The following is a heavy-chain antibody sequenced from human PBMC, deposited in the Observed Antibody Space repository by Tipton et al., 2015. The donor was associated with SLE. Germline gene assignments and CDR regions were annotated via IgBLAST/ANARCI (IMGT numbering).Heavy chain of an antibody. CDR3: ARRGRYSSSWDFDY. J-gene: IGHJ4*02. Sequence: LRLSCAVYGGSFSGYYWSWIRQPPGKGLEWIGEINHSGSTNYNPSLKSRVTISVDTSKNQFSLKLSSVTAADTAVYYCARRGRYSSSWDFDYWSQGTLVSVCS. D-gene: IGHD6-13*01. CDR2: INHSGST. V-gene: IGHV4-34*01. CDR1: GGSFSGYY.